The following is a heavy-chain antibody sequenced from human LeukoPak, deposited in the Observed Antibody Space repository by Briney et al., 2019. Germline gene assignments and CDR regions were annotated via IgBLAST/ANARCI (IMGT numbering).Heavy chain of an antibody. J-gene: IGHJ4*02. V-gene: IGHV4-59*08. CDR3: ARHYPPDHTFDC. CDR2: IDYSGSP. Sequence: NPSETLSLTCTVSGASISSYYWSWIRQPPGKGLEWIGYIDYSGSPNYNPSLKSRVTISVDTSKNQFSLKLSSVTAADTAVYFCARHYPPDHTFDCWGRGTLVTVSS. CDR1: GASISSYY. D-gene: IGHD1-14*01.